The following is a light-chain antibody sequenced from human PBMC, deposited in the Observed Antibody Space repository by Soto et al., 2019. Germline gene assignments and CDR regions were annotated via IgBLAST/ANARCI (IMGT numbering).Light chain of an antibody. CDR1: TSDVGGYNY. CDR2: EVT. CDR3: SSKTSSSTPYV. J-gene: IGLJ1*01. Sequence: QSALTQPASVSGSPGQSITISCAGTTSDVGGYNYVSWYRQLPGQAPSLMIYEVTNRPSGVSNRFSGSRSGNTAFLTISGLQVEDEADYYCSSKTSSSTPYVFGTGTKLTVL. V-gene: IGLV2-14*01.